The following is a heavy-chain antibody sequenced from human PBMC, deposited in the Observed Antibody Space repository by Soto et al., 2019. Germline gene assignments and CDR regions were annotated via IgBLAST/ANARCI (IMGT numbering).Heavy chain of an antibody. V-gene: IGHV3-23*01. CDR3: ANGRSNWFDP. Sequence: EVQLLESGGGLVQPGGSLRLSCAASGFTFSTYAMTWVRQAPGKGPEWVSSVSASGVSTYYADSVKGRFTISRDNSKNTLYLQMNSLRAEDTAVYYCANGRSNWFDPWGQGTLVTVSS. J-gene: IGHJ5*02. CDR2: VSASGVST. CDR1: GFTFSTYA.